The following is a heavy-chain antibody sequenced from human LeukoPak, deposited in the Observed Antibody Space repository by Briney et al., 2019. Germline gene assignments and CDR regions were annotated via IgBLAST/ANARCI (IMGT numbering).Heavy chain of an antibody. J-gene: IGHJ4*02. Sequence: GGSLRLSCAASGFTFSSYAMSWVRQAPGKGLEWVSAIGTAGDTYYPGSVKGRFTISRENAKNSLYLQMNSLRAGDTAVYYCARAKPHYDFWSGYYSGADFDYWGQGTLVTVSS. D-gene: IGHD3-3*01. V-gene: IGHV3-13*01. CDR2: IGTAGDT. CDR1: GFTFSSYA. CDR3: ARAKPHYDFWSGYYSGADFDY.